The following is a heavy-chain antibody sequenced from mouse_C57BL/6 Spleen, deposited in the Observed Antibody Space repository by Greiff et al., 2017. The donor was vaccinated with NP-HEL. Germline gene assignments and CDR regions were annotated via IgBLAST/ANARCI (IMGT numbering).Heavy chain of an antibody. CDR3: VQTAQALFAY. CDR2: IDPANGNT. D-gene: IGHD3-2*02. CDR1: GFHIKNTY. V-gene: IGHV14-3*01. Sequence: EVKLQESVAELVRPGASVKLSCTASGFHIKNTYMHWVKQRPEQGLEWIGRIDPANGNTKYAPKFQGKATITADTSSDTAYLELSSLTSEDTAIYYYVQTAQALFAYWGQGTLVTVSA. J-gene: IGHJ3*01.